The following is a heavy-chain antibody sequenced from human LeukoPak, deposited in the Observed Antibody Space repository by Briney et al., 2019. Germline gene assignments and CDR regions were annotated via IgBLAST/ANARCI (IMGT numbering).Heavy chain of an antibody. V-gene: IGHV1-69*05. CDR2: IIPIFGTA. CDR1: GGTFSSYA. Sequence: ASVKVSCKASGGTFSSYAISWVRQAPGQGLEWMGGIIPIFGTANYAQKFQGRVTITTDESTSTAYMELSSLRSEDTAVYYCARVGYSSSVKYYFDYWGQGTLVTVSS. CDR3: ARVGYSSSVKYYFDY. J-gene: IGHJ4*02. D-gene: IGHD6-13*01.